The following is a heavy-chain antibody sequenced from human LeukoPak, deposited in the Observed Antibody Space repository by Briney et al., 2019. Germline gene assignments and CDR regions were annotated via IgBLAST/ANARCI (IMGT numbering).Heavy chain of an antibody. CDR2: IHYRGST. D-gene: IGHD3-10*01. CDR1: GGSISSYY. Sequence: SETLSLTRTVSGGSISSYYWSWIRQPPGKGLEWIGNIHYRGSTNYTPSFKSRVTMSVDTSKTQFSLRLTSVTAADTAMYFCARLKLHYYGSGSYAFDVWGQGKMVAVSS. J-gene: IGHJ3*01. V-gene: IGHV4-59*08. CDR3: ARLKLHYYGSGSYAFDV.